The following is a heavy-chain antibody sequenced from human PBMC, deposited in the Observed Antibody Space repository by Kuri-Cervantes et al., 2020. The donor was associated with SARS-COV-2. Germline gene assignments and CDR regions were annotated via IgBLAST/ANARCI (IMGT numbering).Heavy chain of an antibody. CDR3: VRDCTISSCSNAGKY. V-gene: IGHV3-11*06. Sequence: GESLKISCAASGFTFSDYYMSWIRQAPGKGLEWVSYISSSSSYTNYADSVKGRFTISRDNAKNSLYLQMNSLRAEDTAVYCCVRDCTISSCSNAGKYWGQGTLVTVSS. J-gene: IGHJ1*01. CDR1: GFTFSDYY. CDR2: ISSSSSYT. D-gene: IGHD6-13*01.